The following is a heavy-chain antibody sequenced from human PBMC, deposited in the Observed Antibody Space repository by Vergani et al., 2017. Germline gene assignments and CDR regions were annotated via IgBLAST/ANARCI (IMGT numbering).Heavy chain of an antibody. J-gene: IGHJ5*02. Sequence: EVQLVESGGGLVQPGGSLRLSCAASGFDFSDFWMDWVRQTPEKGLEWVANIKQGGTQKIYADSVKGRFTISRDNAKRAVYLQMDSLRVEDTAVYYCASDTHSGQRADRWGQGILVTVTS. CDR3: ASDTHSGQRADR. CDR1: GFDFSDFW. D-gene: IGHD6-19*01. CDR2: IKQGGTQK. V-gene: IGHV3-7*01.